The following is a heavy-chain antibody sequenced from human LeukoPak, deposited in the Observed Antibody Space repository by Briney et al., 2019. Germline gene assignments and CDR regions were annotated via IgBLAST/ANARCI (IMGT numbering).Heavy chain of an antibody. J-gene: IGHJ4*02. Sequence: ASVEVSCKASGYTFTGYYMHWVRQAPGQGLEWMGWINPNSGGTNYPQKLQGRVTMATDTSTSTAYMELRSLRSDDTAVYYCARGYYDSSGCPFDYWGQGTLVTVSS. CDR1: GYTFTGYY. CDR2: INPNSGGT. CDR3: ARGYYDSSGCPFDY. V-gene: IGHV1-2*02. D-gene: IGHD3-22*01.